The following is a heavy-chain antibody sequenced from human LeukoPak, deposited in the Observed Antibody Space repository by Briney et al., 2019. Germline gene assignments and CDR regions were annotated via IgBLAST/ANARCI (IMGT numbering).Heavy chain of an antibody. CDR2: ISWNSGSI. Sequence: GGSLRLSCAASGFTFDDYAMHWVRQAPGKGLEWVSGISWNSGSIGYADSVKGRFTISRDNAKHSLYLQMESLRAEDTSVYYCAKDDSSVYYPYWGQGTLVTVSS. J-gene: IGHJ4*02. V-gene: IGHV3-9*01. CDR1: GFTFDDYA. CDR3: AKDDSSVYYPY. D-gene: IGHD3-22*01.